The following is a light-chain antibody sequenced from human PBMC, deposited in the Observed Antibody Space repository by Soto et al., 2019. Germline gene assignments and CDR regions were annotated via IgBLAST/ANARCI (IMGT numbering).Light chain of an antibody. V-gene: IGLV2-23*02. Sequence: QSVLTQPASVSGSPGQSITISCTVGSYNFVSWYQQHPGKAPKVLIYEVSKRPSGVSDRFSGSKSGNTASLTISGLQAEDEADYYCCSDAVRSTYVFGTGTKVTVL. CDR3: CSDAVRSTYV. CDR1: GSYNF. J-gene: IGLJ1*01. CDR2: EVS.